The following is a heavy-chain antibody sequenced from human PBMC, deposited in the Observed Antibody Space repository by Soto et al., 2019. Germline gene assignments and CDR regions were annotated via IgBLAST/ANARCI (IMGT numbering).Heavy chain of an antibody. V-gene: IGHV4-4*07. CDR2: IYSSGST. D-gene: IGHD3-3*01. CDR1: GCAINSYY. CDR3: ARGQRFSDWFDP. J-gene: IGHJ5*02. Sequence: PSETLSLTCPVSGCAINSYYWTWIRQPAGKGLEWIGRIYSSGSTKYNPSLQSRVTMSLDTSKNQFSLRLTSVTAADTAVYYCARGQRFSDWFDPWGQGTLVTVSS.